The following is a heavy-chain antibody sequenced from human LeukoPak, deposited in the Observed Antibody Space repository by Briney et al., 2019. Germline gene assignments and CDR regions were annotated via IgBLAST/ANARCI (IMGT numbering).Heavy chain of an antibody. D-gene: IGHD3-9*01. Sequence: GGSLRLSCAASEFTFSSFWMHWVRQAPGKGPEWVSRINADGTSTTYAASVKGRFTISRDNAKNTLYLQMNSLGAEDTAVYYCAKDWGGYDILTGDWGQGTLVTVSS. V-gene: IGHV3-74*03. J-gene: IGHJ4*02. CDR1: EFTFSSFW. CDR3: AKDWGGYDILTGD. CDR2: INADGTST.